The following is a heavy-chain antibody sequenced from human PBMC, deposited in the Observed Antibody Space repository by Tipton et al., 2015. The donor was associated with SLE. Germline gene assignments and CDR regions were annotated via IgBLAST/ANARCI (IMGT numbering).Heavy chain of an antibody. CDR2: ITNNGNT. CDR1: GGSISGSNYY. Sequence: TLSLTCTVSGGSISGSNYYWDWIRQPPGKGPEWIGRITNNGNTYYIPSLQSRVTMSVDTSKNHFSLKLSSVTAADTAVYYCARDSIPRDTGYYYYGMDVWGQGTTVTVSS. J-gene: IGHJ6*02. V-gene: IGHV4-39*02. CDR3: ARDSIPRDTGYYYYGMDV. D-gene: IGHD2/OR15-2a*01.